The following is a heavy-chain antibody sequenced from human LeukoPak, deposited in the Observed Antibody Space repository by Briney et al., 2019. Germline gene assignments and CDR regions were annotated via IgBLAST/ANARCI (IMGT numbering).Heavy chain of an antibody. J-gene: IGHJ6*02. Sequence: GGSLRLSCAASGFTFSSYSMNWVRQAPGKGLEWVSYISSSSSTIYYADSVKGRFTISRDNAKNSLYLQMNSLRAEDTAVYYCARSGYDSSGYYYGYYYYGMDVWGQGTTVTVSS. V-gene: IGHV3-48*01. CDR1: GFTFSSYS. CDR2: ISSSSSTI. CDR3: ARSGYDSSGYYYGYYYYGMDV. D-gene: IGHD3-22*01.